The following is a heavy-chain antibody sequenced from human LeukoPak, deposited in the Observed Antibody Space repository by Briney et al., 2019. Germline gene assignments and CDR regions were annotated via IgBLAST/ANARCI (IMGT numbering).Heavy chain of an antibody. CDR3: ARSPAYSRSYLKGYYYYYMDV. CDR2: IYHNGST. J-gene: IGHJ6*03. D-gene: IGHD1-26*01. V-gene: IGHV4-4*02. CDR1: GGSISSSTW. Sequence: SETLSLTCAVSGGSISSSTWWSWVRQPPGKGLEWIGEIYHNGSTNYNPSLKSRVTISVDKSKNQFSLKLSSVTAADTAVYYCARSPAYSRSYLKGYYYYYMDVWGKGTTVTVSS.